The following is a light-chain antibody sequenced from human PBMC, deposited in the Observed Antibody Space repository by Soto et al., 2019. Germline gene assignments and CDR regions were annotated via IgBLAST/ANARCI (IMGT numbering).Light chain of an antibody. CDR3: QQSYSTPLT. CDR1: QSISSY. J-gene: IGKJ4*02. CDR2: AAS. Sequence: DIQMTQSPSSLSASVGDRVTITCRASQSISSYLNWYQQKPGKAPKLLIYAASSLQSGGPSRFSGSGSGTDFTLTSSRRQPEDFATYDCQQSYSTPLTGGGGTKVEIK. V-gene: IGKV1-39*01.